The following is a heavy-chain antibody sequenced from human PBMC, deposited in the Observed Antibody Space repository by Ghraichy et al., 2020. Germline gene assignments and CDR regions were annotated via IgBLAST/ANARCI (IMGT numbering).Heavy chain of an antibody. CDR3: ARAIMGQWSTQVGAFDI. D-gene: IGHD6-19*01. Sequence: SETLSLTCTVSGGSISSYYWSWIRQPPGKGLEWIGYIYYSGSTNYNPSLKSRVTISVDTSKNQFSLKLSSVTAADTAVYYCARAIMGQWSTQVGAFDIWGQGTMVTVSS. V-gene: IGHV4-59*01. CDR1: GGSISSYY. J-gene: IGHJ3*02. CDR2: IYYSGST.